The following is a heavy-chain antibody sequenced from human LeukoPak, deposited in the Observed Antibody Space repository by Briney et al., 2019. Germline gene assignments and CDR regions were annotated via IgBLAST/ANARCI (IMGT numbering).Heavy chain of an antibody. Sequence: PGRSLRLSCAASGFTFSSYAMHWVRQAPGKGLEWVAIISYDGSNKYYADSVKGRFTISRDNSKNTLHLQMNSLRAEDTAVYFCTRDGAGSRNSVYFDYWGQGTLVTVSS. D-gene: IGHD4-23*01. J-gene: IGHJ4*02. CDR3: TRDGAGSRNSVYFDY. V-gene: IGHV3-30-3*01. CDR2: ISYDGSNK. CDR1: GFTFSSYA.